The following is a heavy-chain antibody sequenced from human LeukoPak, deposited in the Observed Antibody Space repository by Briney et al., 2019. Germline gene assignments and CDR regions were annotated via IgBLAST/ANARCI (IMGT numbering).Heavy chain of an antibody. V-gene: IGHV7-4-1*02. CDR2: IITNTGNP. J-gene: IGHJ6*02. D-gene: IGHD3-10*01. CDR3: AREVGGTHYYYGMDV. Sequence: ASVKVSCKASGYTFTSYALNWVRQAPGQGLEWMGWIITNTGNPTYAQGFTGRFVFSLDTSVSTAYLQISSLKAEDTAVYYCAREVGGTHYYYGMDVWGQGTTVTVSS. CDR1: GYTFTSYA.